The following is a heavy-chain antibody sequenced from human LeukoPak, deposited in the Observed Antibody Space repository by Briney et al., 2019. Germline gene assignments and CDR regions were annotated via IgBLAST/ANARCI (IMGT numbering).Heavy chain of an antibody. V-gene: IGHV4-59*01. D-gene: IGHD6-19*01. J-gene: IGHJ4*02. CDR2: IYYSGST. Sequence: SETLSLTCTVSGGSISSYYWSWIRQPPGKGLEWIGYIYYSGSTNYNPSLKGRVTISVDTSKNQFSLKLSSVTAADTAVYYCARDAGSSGWYVDYWGQGTLVTVSS. CDR3: ARDAGSSGWYVDY. CDR1: GGSISSYY.